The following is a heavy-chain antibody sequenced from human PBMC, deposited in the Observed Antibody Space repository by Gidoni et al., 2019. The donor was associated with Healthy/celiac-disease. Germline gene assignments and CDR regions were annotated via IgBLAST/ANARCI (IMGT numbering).Heavy chain of an antibody. D-gene: IGHD3-10*01. CDR2: IYYSGST. V-gene: IGHV4-39*01. J-gene: IGHJ3*02. Sequence: SGGSISSSSYYWGWIRQPPGKGLEWIGSIYYSGSTYYNPSLKSRVTISVDTSKNQFSLKLSSVTAADTAVYYCASLYYGSGSYYNEDAFDIWGQGTMVTVSS. CDR1: GGSISSSSYY. CDR3: ASLYYGSGSYYNEDAFDI.